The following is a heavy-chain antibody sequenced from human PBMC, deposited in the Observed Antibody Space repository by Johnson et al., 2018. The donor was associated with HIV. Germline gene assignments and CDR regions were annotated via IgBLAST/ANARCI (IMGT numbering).Heavy chain of an antibody. J-gene: IGHJ3*02. V-gene: IGHV3-30*02. CDR1: GFTFSNYG. CDR2: IRYDESNK. D-gene: IGHD1-26*01. Sequence: QMQLVESGGGVVQPGGSLRLSCAASGFTFSNYGMHWVRQAPGKGLEWVAFIRYDESNKYYADSVKGRFTISRDNSKNTLYLQMNSLRAEDTAVYYCARERSGSYYVDAFDIWGQGTMVTVSS. CDR3: ARERSGSYYVDAFDI.